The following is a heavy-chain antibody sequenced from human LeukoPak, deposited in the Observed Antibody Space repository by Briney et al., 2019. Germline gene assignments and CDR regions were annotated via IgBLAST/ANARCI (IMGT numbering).Heavy chain of an antibody. J-gene: IGHJ4*02. CDR2: IWYDGSNK. CDR3: ARGNYFDY. CDR1: GFSFSTYG. Sequence: GRSLRLSCAASGFSFSTYGMHWVRQAPGKGLEWVAVIWYDGSNKYYPDSVKGRFTISRDNAKNTLYLQMNSLRAEDTAVYYCARGNYFDYWGQGTLVTVSS. V-gene: IGHV3-33*01.